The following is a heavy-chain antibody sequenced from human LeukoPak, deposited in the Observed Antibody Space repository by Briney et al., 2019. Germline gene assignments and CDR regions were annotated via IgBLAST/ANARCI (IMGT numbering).Heavy chain of an antibody. CDR3: ARGLIVGATYFDY. CDR1: GYTFTGYY. D-gene: IGHD1-26*01. CDR2: INPNSGGT. J-gene: IGHJ4*02. Sequence: RASVKVPCKASGYTFTGYYMHWVRQAPGQGLEWMGWINPNSGGTNYAQKFQGRVTMTRDTSISTAYMELSRLRSDDTAVYYCARGLIVGATYFDYWGQGTLVTVSS. V-gene: IGHV1-2*02.